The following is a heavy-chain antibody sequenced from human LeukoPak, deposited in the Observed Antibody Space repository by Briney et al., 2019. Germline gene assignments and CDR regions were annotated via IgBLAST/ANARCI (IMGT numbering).Heavy chain of an antibody. J-gene: IGHJ4*02. D-gene: IGHD3-22*01. V-gene: IGHV3-30*02. CDR3: ARGSYDSSGYYPWYFDY. Sequence: PGGSLRLSCAASGFTFSSYGMHWVRQAPGKGLEWVVFIRYDGSNKYYADSVKGRFTISRDNSKNTLYLQMNSLRAEDTAVYYCARGSYDSSGYYPWYFDYWGQGTLVTVSS. CDR2: IRYDGSNK. CDR1: GFTFSSYG.